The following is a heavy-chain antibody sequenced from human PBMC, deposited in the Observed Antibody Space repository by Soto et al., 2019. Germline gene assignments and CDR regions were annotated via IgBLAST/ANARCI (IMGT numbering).Heavy chain of an antibody. CDR3: ARDHCGGDCYSDY. Sequence: QVQLVESGGGVVQPGRSLRLSCAASGCTFSSYGMHWVRQAPGKGLEWVAVIWYDGSNKYYADSVKGRFTISRDNSKNTLYLQMNSLRAEDTAVYYCARDHCGGDCYSDYWGQGTLVTVSS. CDR2: IWYDGSNK. D-gene: IGHD2-21*02. CDR1: GCTFSSYG. V-gene: IGHV3-33*01. J-gene: IGHJ4*02.